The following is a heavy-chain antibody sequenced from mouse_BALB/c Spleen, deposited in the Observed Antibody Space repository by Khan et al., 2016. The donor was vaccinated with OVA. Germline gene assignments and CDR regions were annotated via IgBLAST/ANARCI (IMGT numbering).Heavy chain of an antibody. J-gene: IGHJ4*01. Sequence: VQLKESGPGLVKPSQSLSLTCTVTGYSFTSDYAWNWIRQFPGNKLEWMGYISSSGSTNYTPALKSRFSISRDTSKNQLFLQLNSVNTEDTATYYCSRDGSRYNYSMDYWGQGTSVTVSS. CDR2: ISSSGST. D-gene: IGHD2-3*01. CDR3: SRDGSRYNYSMDY. V-gene: IGHV3-2*02. CDR1: GYSFTSDYA.